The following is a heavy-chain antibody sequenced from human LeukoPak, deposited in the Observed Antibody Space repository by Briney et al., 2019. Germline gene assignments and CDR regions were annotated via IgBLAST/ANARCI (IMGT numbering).Heavy chain of an antibody. CDR1: GFTFSSYW. Sequence: GGSLRLSCAASGFTFSSYWMSWVRQAPGKGLEWVANIKQDETEKYYVDSVKGRFTISRDNSENTVYLQMNSLRAEDTALYYCVRAYTTSGTYSEPWGQGTLVTVSS. J-gene: IGHJ4*02. V-gene: IGHV3-7*03. CDR2: IKQDETEK. D-gene: IGHD1-26*01. CDR3: VRAYTTSGTYSEP.